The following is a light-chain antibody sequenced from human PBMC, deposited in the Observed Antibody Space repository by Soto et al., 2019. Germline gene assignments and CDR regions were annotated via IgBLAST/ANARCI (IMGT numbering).Light chain of an antibody. CDR3: SSYTSSSTDVV. Sequence: QSVLTQPASVSGSPGQSITLSCTGTSSDVGGYNYVSWYQQHPGKAPKLMIYDVSNRPSGVSNRFSGSKSGNTASLTISGLQAEDEADYYCSSYTSSSTDVVFGGGTKVTVL. CDR2: DVS. V-gene: IGLV2-14*01. J-gene: IGLJ2*01. CDR1: SSDVGGYNY.